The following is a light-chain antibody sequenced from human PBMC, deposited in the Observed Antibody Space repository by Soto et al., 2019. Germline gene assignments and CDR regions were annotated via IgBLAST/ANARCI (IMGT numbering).Light chain of an antibody. V-gene: IGKV1-39*01. CDR3: QQSYSSPQVAAT. Sequence: DIQMTQSASAVSASVGDRVTITCRASQSISSYLNWYQQKPGKAPKLLIYAASSLQSGVPSRFSGSGSGTDFTLAISSLQPEDFAPYYCQQSYSSPQVAATFGQGTRLEIK. J-gene: IGKJ5*01. CDR1: QSISSY. CDR2: AAS.